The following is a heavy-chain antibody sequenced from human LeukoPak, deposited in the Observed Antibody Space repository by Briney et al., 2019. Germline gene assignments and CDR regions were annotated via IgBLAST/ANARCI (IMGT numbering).Heavy chain of an antibody. CDR3: VQTTGWPDFDY. D-gene: IGHD1-1*01. J-gene: IGHJ4*02. CDR1: GVSINRFY. V-gene: IGHV4-4*09. Sequence: PSETLSLTCTTSGVSINRFYWSWVRQPPGKGLEWIGNIYSGVPTYFNPSLKSRVTISVDTSKNQFSLNLTSVTAADTAMYYCVQTTGWPDFDYWGQGILVTVSS. CDR2: IYSGVPT.